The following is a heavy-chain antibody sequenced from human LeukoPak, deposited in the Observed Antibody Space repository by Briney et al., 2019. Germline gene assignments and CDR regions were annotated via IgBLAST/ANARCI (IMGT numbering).Heavy chain of an antibody. V-gene: IGHV4-34*01. Sequence: SETLSLTCAVYGGSFSGYYWSWIRQPPGKGLEWIGEINHSGSTNYNPSLNSRVTISVVTSKDQFTLQLNSVTAADTAVYYCVRHDGRGGATMGAFDSWSQGSLVTVSS. J-gene: IGHJ5*01. D-gene: IGHD4/OR15-4a*01. CDR1: GGSFSGYY. CDR3: VRHDGRGGATMGAFDS. CDR2: INHSGST.